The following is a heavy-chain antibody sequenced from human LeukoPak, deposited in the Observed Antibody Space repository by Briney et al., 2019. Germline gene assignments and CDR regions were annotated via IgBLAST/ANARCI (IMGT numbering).Heavy chain of an antibody. CDR2: IYYSEST. CDR3: ARGGVVTPNYYYYYMDV. Sequence: SETLSLTCTVSGGSISSSSYYWGWIRQPPGRGLEWIGNIYYSESTYYNPSLKSRVTISVDASKNQFSLKLSSVTAADTAVYYCARGGVVTPNYYYYYMDVWGKGTTVTVSS. V-gene: IGHV4-39*07. CDR1: GGSISSSSYY. D-gene: IGHD4-23*01. J-gene: IGHJ6*03.